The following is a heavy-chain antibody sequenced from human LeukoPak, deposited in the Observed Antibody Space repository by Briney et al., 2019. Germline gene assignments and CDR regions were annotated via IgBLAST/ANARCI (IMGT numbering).Heavy chain of an antibody. CDR2: IGASGGST. CDR1: GFMFDNYA. CDR3: AKDNYYDTSGGFFAY. V-gene: IGHV3-23*01. D-gene: IGHD3-22*01. Sequence: PGGSLRLSCRTSGFMFDNYAMSWVRPAPGKGLEWVSGIGASGGSTYYSDSVKGRFTISRDNSKNTLFLQINSLRAEDTAGYYCAKDNYYDTSGGFFAYWGQGTLVSVSS. J-gene: IGHJ4*02.